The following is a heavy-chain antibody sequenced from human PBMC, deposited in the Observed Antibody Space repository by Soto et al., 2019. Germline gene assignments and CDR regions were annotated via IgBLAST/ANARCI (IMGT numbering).Heavy chain of an antibody. V-gene: IGHV3-48*02. J-gene: IGHJ4*02. CDR1: GFTFNIYA. CDR2: ISSSSSTI. D-gene: IGHD5-18*01. CDR3: ARDAGYSYGPFDY. Sequence: GGSLRLSCAASGFTFNIYAMSWVRQAPGKGLEWVSYISSSSSTIYYADSVKGRFTISRDNAKNSLYLQMNSLRDEDTAVYYCARDAGYSYGPFDYWGQGTLVTVSS.